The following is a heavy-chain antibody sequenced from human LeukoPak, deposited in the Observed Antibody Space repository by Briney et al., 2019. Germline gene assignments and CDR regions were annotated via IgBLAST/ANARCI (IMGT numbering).Heavy chain of an antibody. CDR1: GGSISSYY. CDR3: ASNYYGSGSLDY. CDR2: IYYSGST. D-gene: IGHD3-10*01. Sequence: SETLSLTCTVSGGSISSYYWSWIRQPPGKGLEWIGYIYYSGSTNYNPSLKSRVTISVDTSKNQFSLKISSVTAADTAVYYCASNYYGSGSLDYWGQGNLVTVSS. J-gene: IGHJ4*02. V-gene: IGHV4-59*08.